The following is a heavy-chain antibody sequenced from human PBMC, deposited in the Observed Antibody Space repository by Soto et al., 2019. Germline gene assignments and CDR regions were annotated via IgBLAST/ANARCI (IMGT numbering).Heavy chain of an antibody. Sequence: LGESLKISCKGSGYSFTSYWISWVRQMPGKGLEWMGRIDPSDSYTNYSPSFQGHVTISADKSISTAYLQWSSLQASDTAMYYCARQVKARSPDCGTTSWYVRWWDPWGQGTLVTV. CDR2: IDPSDSYT. CDR1: GYSFTSYW. CDR3: ARQVKARSPDCGTTSWYVRWWDP. V-gene: IGHV5-10-1*01. J-gene: IGHJ5*02. D-gene: IGHD2-2*01.